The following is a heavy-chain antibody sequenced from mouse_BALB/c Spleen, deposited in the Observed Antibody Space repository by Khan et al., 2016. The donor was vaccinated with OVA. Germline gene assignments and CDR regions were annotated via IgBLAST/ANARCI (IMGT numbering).Heavy chain of an antibody. J-gene: IGHJ3*01. CDR1: GYSFTTYY. D-gene: IGHD2-2*01. CDR2: IDPFSGGT. V-gene: IGHV1S135*01. CDR3: TRHGYVAWFTY. Sequence: VQLQQSGPELMKPGASVKISCKASGYSFTTYYIPWMMQSHGKSLEWIGCIDPFSGGTTYNQKFKGKATLTVDRSSSTAYIHLSNLTSEDSAVYCCTRHGYVAWFTYWGQGTLVTVSS.